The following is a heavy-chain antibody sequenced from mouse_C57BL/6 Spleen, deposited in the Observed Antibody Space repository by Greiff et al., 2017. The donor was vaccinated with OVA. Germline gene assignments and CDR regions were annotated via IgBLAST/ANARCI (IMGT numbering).Heavy chain of an antibody. CDR2: IYPGDGDT. J-gene: IGHJ2*01. V-gene: IGHV1-82*01. CDR3: AIPDFDY. Sequence: VKLQQSGPELVKPGASVKISCKASGYAFSSSWMNWVKQRPGKGLEWIGRIYPGDGDTNYNGKFKGKATLTADKSSSTAYMQLSSLTSEDSAVYFCAIPDFDYWGQGTTLTVSS. CDR1: GYAFSSSW.